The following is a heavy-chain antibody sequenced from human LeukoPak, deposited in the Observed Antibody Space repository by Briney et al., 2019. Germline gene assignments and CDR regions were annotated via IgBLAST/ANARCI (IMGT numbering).Heavy chain of an antibody. D-gene: IGHD5-18*01. CDR1: GGSISRYY. CDR2: IYYTGAT. V-gene: IGHV4-59*01. CDR3: AIAGYSYGTGYYFDY. J-gene: IGHJ4*02. Sequence: SETLSLTCTVPGGSISRYYWSWIRLPPGKGLEWIGYIYYTGATYYNPSLKSRVTISLDTSKNQFSLKLSSVTAADAAVYYCAIAGYSYGTGYYFDYWGQGALVTVSS.